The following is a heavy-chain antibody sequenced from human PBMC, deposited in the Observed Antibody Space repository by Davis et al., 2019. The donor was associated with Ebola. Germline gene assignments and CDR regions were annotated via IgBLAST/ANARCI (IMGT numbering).Heavy chain of an antibody. D-gene: IGHD3-10*01. CDR3: GRDVGPNDY. Sequence: GGSLRLSCAASGFTFSSYGMHWVRQAPGKGLEWVANIKQDGSEKRYVDSVKGRFTISRDNAKNSMYLQMNSLRADDTAVYYCGRDVGPNDYWGQGTLVTVSS. J-gene: IGHJ4*02. V-gene: IGHV3-7*03. CDR1: GFTFSSYG. CDR2: IKQDGSEK.